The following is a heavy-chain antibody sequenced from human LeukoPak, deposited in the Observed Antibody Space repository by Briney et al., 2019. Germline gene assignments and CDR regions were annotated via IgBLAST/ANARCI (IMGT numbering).Heavy chain of an antibody. CDR2: ISSSSSTI. CDR1: GFTFSSYS. Sequence: XGSLRLSCAASGFTFSSYSMNWVRRAPGKGLEWVSYISSSSSTIYYADSVKGRFTISRDNAKNSLYLQMNSLRAEDTAVYYCARDSDYGDYEGELYYYGMDVWGQGTTVTVSS. D-gene: IGHD4-17*01. V-gene: IGHV3-48*01. CDR3: ARDSDYGDYEGELYYYGMDV. J-gene: IGHJ6*02.